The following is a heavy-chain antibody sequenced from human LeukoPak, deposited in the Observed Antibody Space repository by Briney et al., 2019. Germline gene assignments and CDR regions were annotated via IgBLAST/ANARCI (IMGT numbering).Heavy chain of an antibody. J-gene: IGHJ6*03. CDR1: AFTFSSYS. Sequence: PGESLRLSCAASAFTFSSYSMNWVRQAPGKGLEWVSSISSSSSYIYYADSVKGRFTISRDNAKNSLYLQMNSLRAEDTAVYYCAKSGYSYGYYPPYYYYMDVWGKGTTVTISS. V-gene: IGHV3-21*01. CDR2: ISSSSSYI. CDR3: AKSGYSYGYYPPYYYYMDV. D-gene: IGHD5-18*01.